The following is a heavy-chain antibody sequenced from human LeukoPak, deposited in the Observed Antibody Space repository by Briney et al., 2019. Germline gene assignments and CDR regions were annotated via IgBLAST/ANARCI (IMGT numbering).Heavy chain of an antibody. V-gene: IGHV1-69*13. Sequence: SVKVSCKASGGTFHSYIVTWVRQAPGQGLEWMGGIVPIIGTANHAQKFQGRVTITADDSTSTAYMELRSLRSEDTAIYYCARDQRPSCLGGICYSGDYWGQGTLVTVTS. CDR2: IVPIIGTA. J-gene: IGHJ4*02. CDR3: ARDQRPSCLGGICYSGDY. CDR1: GGTFHSYI. D-gene: IGHD2-15*01.